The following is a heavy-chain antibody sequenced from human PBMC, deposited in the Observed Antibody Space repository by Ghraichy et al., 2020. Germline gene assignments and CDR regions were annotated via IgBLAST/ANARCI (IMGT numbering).Heavy chain of an antibody. CDR3: ATGPYSGRGDD. Sequence: PVKVSCKASGGMFSDSAISWVRQAPGQGLEWMGGIIPILGTANYAQKFQGRVTITADESTSTAYMELSSLRFDDTAVYYCATGPYSGRGDDWGQGTLVTVSS. V-gene: IGHV1-69*13. J-gene: IGHJ4*02. D-gene: IGHD1-26*01. CDR1: GGMFSDSA. CDR2: IIPILGTA.